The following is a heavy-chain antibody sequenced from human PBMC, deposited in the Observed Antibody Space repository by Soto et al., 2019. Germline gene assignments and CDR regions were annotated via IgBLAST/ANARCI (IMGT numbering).Heavy chain of an antibody. J-gene: IGHJ6*02. D-gene: IGHD6-19*01. Sequence: ASVKVSCKASGYTFTRYDINWVRQGTGQGLEWMGWMNPNSGNTDYAQKFQGRVTMTRNTTISTAYMELSSLRSEDTAVYYCARDYSSGYGMDVWGQGTTVTVSS. V-gene: IGHV1-8*01. CDR1: GYTFTRYD. CDR2: MNPNSGNT. CDR3: ARDYSSGYGMDV.